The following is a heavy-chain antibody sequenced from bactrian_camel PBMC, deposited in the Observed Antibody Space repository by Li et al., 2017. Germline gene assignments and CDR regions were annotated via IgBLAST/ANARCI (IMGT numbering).Heavy chain of an antibody. CDR1: GAAHSPAC. CDR2: IYTGDSNS. Sequence: HVQLVESGGVSVQAGGALKLSCEVSGAAHSPACMAWFQQAPGKEREGVASIYTGDSNSYYTEDVKGRFTISQDNAKDMVYLQMDVLKSEDTAMYYCAAQSGSSGNCEELALYQYWGQGTQVTVS. CDR3: AAQSGSSGNCEELALYQY. V-gene: IGHV3S1*01. J-gene: IGHJ4*01. D-gene: IGHD6*01.